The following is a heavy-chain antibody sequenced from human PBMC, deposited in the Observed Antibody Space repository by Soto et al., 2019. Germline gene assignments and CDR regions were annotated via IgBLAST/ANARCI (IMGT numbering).Heavy chain of an antibody. Sequence: QVHLVESGGGVVQPGRSLRLSCAAAGIPFSSFGMHWVRQGPGKGLEWVAGISHTGSNQYYSDSVKGRFTISKDNSKKTLYLQMDSLRHEDTAVYDCAKDFVTSPLPWGQGTLVTVSS. D-gene: IGHD2-21*01. J-gene: IGHJ5*02. CDR1: GIPFSSFG. CDR3: AKDFVTSPLP. V-gene: IGHV3-30*18. CDR2: ISHTGSNQ.